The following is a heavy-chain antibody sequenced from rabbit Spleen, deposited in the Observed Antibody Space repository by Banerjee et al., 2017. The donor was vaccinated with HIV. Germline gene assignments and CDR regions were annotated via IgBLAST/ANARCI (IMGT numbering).Heavy chain of an antibody. CDR1: GVSFSGNSY. J-gene: IGHJ6*01. D-gene: IGHD1-1*01. Sequence: EQLEESGGGLVKPEGSLTLTCTASGVSFSGNSYMCWVRQAPGKGLEWIACIDTGSSGFTYFASWAKGRFTISKTSSTTVTLQMTSLTAADTATYFCARDTSSSFSSYGMDLWGPGTLVTVS. CDR3: ARDTSSSFSSYGMDL. CDR2: IDTGSSGFT. V-gene: IGHV1S45*01.